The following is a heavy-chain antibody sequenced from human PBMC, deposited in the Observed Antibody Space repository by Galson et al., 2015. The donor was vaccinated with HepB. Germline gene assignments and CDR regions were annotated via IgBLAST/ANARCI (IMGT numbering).Heavy chain of an antibody. Sequence: SLRLSCAASGFTFSSYAMHWVRQAPGKGLEWVAVISYDESNKYYADSVKGRFTISRDNSKNTLYLQMNSLRAEDTAVYYCARGYDSSGYNYYYYGMDVWGQGTTVTVSS. CDR3: ARGYDSSGYNYYYYGMDV. CDR1: GFTFSSYA. CDR2: ISYDESNK. J-gene: IGHJ6*02. D-gene: IGHD3-22*01. V-gene: IGHV3-30-3*01.